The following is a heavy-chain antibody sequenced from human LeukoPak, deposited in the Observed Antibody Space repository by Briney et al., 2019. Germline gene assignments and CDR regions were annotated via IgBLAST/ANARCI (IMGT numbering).Heavy chain of an antibody. CDR3: ATHQSASYYYDSSGYYMLDY. Sequence: VASVTVSCKASGYTFTGCYMHWVRQAPGQGLEWMGWINPNSGGTNYAQKFQGRVTMTRDTSISTAYMELSRLRPDDTAVYYCATHQSASYYYDSSGYYMLDYWGQGTLVTVSS. CDR2: INPNSGGT. V-gene: IGHV1-2*02. J-gene: IGHJ4*02. CDR1: GYTFTGCY. D-gene: IGHD3-22*01.